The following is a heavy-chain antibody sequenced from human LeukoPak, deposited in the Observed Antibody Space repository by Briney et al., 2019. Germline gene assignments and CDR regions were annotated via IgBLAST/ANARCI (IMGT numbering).Heavy chain of an antibody. J-gene: IGHJ6*03. Sequence: ASVKVSCKASGYTFTGYYMHWVRQAPGQGLEWMGIINPSGGSTSYAQKFQGRVTMTRDMSTSTVYMELSSLRSEDTAVYYCARDGGDIVEVTSSYYYMDVWGKGTTVTVSS. V-gene: IGHV1-46*01. CDR2: INPSGGST. CDR3: ARDGGDIVEVTSSYYYMDV. D-gene: IGHD2-21*02. CDR1: GYTFTGYY.